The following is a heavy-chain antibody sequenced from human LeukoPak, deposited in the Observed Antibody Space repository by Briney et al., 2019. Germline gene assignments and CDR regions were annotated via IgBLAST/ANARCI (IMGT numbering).Heavy chain of an antibody. Sequence: GGSLRLSCAASGFTFSDYYMSWIRQAPGKGLEWVSYISSSGSTIYYADSVKGRFTISRDNAKNSLYLQMNSLRAEDTAVYYCARDLVPAAIPVYFQHWGQGTLVTVSS. J-gene: IGHJ1*01. V-gene: IGHV3-11*04. CDR3: ARDLVPAAIPVYFQH. CDR2: ISSSGSTI. D-gene: IGHD2-2*02. CDR1: GFTFSDYY.